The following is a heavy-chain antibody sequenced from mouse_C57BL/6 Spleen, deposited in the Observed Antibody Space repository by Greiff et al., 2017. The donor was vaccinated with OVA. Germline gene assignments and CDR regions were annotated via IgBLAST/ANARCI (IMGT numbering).Heavy chain of an antibody. CDR2: LHPSDSDT. J-gene: IGHJ1*03. CDR3: AIGGNYWYFDV. D-gene: IGHD2-1*01. Sequence: VQLQQPGAELVKPGASVKVSCKASGYTFTSYWMHWVKQRPGQGLEWIGRLHPSDSDTNYNQKFKGKATLTVDKSSSTAYMQLSSLTSEDSAVYYCAIGGNYWYFDVWGTGTTVTVSS. V-gene: IGHV1-74*01. CDR1: GYTFTSYW.